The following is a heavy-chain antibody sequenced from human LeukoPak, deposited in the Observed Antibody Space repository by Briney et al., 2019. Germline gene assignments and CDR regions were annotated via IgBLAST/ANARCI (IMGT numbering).Heavy chain of an antibody. CDR3: ARDLSSSGWSFDY. D-gene: IGHD6-19*01. V-gene: IGHV3-74*01. CDR1: GFTFSNYW. J-gene: IGHJ4*02. Sequence: SGGSLRLSCAASGFTFSNYWMHWVRQAPGKGLVWVSRINSDGRSTNYADSVKGRFTISRDNDKNTLFLKMNSLRAEDAAVYYCARDLSSSGWSFDYWGQGTLVTVSS. CDR2: INSDGRST.